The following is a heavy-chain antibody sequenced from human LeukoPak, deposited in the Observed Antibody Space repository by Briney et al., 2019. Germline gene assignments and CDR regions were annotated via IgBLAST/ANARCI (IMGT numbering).Heavy chain of an antibody. Sequence: GGSLRLSCAASGFTFSSYAMSWVRQVPGKGLEWVSAISGSGGSTYYADSVKGRFTISRDNSKNTLYLQMNSLRAEDTAVYYCAKEEGDPQGYYYYMDVWGKGTTVTVSS. D-gene: IGHD3-16*01. CDR3: AKEEGDPQGYYYYMDV. CDR2: ISGSGGST. CDR1: GFTFSSYA. V-gene: IGHV3-23*01. J-gene: IGHJ6*03.